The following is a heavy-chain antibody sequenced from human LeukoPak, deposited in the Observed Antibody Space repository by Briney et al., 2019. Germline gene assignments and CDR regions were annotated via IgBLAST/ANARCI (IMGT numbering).Heavy chain of an antibody. D-gene: IGHD6-6*01. Sequence: ASVKVSCKASGYTFTRYDINWVRQATGQGLEWMGWMNPNSGNTGYAQKFQGRVTMTRNTSISTAYMELSSLRSEDTAVYYCARGRAARRGFDPWGQGTLVTVSS. CDR3: ARGRAARRGFDP. CDR2: MNPNSGNT. V-gene: IGHV1-8*01. CDR1: GYTFTRYD. J-gene: IGHJ5*02.